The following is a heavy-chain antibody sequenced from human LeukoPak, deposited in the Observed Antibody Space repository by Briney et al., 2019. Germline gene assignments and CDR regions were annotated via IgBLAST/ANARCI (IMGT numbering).Heavy chain of an antibody. CDR1: GFTFSTYA. V-gene: IGHV3-33*01. CDR3: ARDHIAAGDY. J-gene: IGHJ4*02. D-gene: IGHD6-6*01. CDR2: IWYDGSTK. Sequence: ETSLRLSCSASGFTFSTYAMHWLRQAPGKGLEWVAVIWYDGSTKYYAESVKGRFTISRDNAKNSLYLQMDGLRAEDTAVYFCARDHIAAGDYWGQGTLVTVSS.